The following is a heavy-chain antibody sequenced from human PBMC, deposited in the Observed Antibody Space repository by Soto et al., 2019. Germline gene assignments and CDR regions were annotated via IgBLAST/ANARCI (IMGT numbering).Heavy chain of an antibody. CDR1: GYSFTSYW. Sequence: GESLKISCTGSGYSFTSYWIGWVRQMPGKGLEWLGIIYPGDSDTRYSPSFQGQVTISADKSISTAYLQWSSLKASDTAMYYCARRALPTNYYYYMDVWGKGTTVTVSS. CDR2: IYPGDSDT. V-gene: IGHV5-51*01. J-gene: IGHJ6*03. CDR3: ARRALPTNYYYYMDV. D-gene: IGHD1-26*01.